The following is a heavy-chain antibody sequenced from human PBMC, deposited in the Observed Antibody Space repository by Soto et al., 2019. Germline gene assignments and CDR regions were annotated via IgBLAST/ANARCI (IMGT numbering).Heavy chain of an antibody. Sequence: GGSLRLSCAGSGFTPTTTPLSWVRQPPGKGLEWVATVSGAASHTYYVDSVRGRFFISRDNSKNTVTLQMNNLTVDDTAVYYCAPSFRYFDNWGQGTRVTVSS. CDR2: VSGAASHT. D-gene: IGHD3-9*01. V-gene: IGHV3-23*01. J-gene: IGHJ4*02. CDR1: GFTPTTTP. CDR3: APSFRYFDN.